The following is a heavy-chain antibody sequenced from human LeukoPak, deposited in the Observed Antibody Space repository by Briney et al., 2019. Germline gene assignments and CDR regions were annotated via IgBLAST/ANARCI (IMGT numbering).Heavy chain of an antibody. CDR3: AKVGGGYNWFDP. V-gene: IGHV3-23*01. D-gene: IGHD3-16*01. CDR2: ISGSGGST. Sequence: GGSLRLSCAASGFTFSSYAMSWVRQAPGKGLEWDSAISGSGGSTYYADSVKGRFTISRDNSKNTLYLQMNSLRAEDTAVYYCAKVGGGYNWFDPWGQGTLVTVSS. J-gene: IGHJ5*02. CDR1: GFTFSSYA.